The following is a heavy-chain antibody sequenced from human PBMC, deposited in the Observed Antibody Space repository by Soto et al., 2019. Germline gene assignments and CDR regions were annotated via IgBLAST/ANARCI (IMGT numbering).Heavy chain of an antibody. CDR3: TRAAWFPYLSFY. D-gene: IGHD3-10*01. V-gene: IGHV3-48*03. Sequence: SCAASGFTFSRFELHWVRQAPGKGLEWISYISSSGSTAYYASSVEGRFTISRDNANNSVYLQMDSLRAEDTALYYCTRAAWFPYLSFYWGQGARVTVSS. CDR2: ISSSGSTA. J-gene: IGHJ4*02. CDR1: GFTFSRFE.